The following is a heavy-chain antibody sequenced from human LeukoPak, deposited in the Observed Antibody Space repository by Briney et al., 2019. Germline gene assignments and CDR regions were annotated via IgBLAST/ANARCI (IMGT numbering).Heavy chain of an antibody. Sequence: ASVKVSCKASGYTLISYSISWVRQAPGQGLEWMGWINPNSGGTNYAQKFQGRVTMTRDTSVSTAYMELNRLRSDDTAVYFCARQSPGYSSGWSNYFDYWGQGTLVTVSS. CDR2: INPNSGGT. CDR3: ARQSPGYSSGWSNYFDY. CDR1: GYTLISYS. V-gene: IGHV1-2*02. J-gene: IGHJ4*02. D-gene: IGHD6-19*01.